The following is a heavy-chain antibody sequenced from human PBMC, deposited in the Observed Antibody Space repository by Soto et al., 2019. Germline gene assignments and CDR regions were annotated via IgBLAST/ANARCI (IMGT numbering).Heavy chain of an antibody. CDR3: ARASAEWLVCDY. Sequence: QVQLVQSGPEVKKPGASVKVSCKASGYTFTSYGISWVRQAPGQGLEWMGWISTYNGNTHYAQKLQSRVTMTTDTSTNTAYMELRSLRSDDTAVYYCARASAEWLVCDYWGQGTLVAVSS. CDR1: GYTFTSYG. V-gene: IGHV1-18*01. J-gene: IGHJ4*02. D-gene: IGHD6-19*01. CDR2: ISTYNGNT.